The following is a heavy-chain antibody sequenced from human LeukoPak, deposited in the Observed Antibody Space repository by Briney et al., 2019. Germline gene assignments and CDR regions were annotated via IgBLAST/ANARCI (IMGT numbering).Heavy chain of an antibody. Sequence: GGSLRLSCAASGFTFSSYAMSWVRQAPGKGLEWVSAISCSGGSTYYADSVKGRFTISRDNSKNTLYLQMNSLRAEDTAVYYCAKDEPYGSGSYYPGGFDPWGQGTLVTVSS. D-gene: IGHD3-10*01. CDR3: AKDEPYGSGSYYPGGFDP. J-gene: IGHJ5*02. CDR2: ISCSGGST. V-gene: IGHV3-23*01. CDR1: GFTFSSYA.